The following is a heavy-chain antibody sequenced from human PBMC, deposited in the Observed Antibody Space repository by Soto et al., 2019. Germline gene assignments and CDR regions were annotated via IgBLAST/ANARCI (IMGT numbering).Heavy chain of an antibody. CDR1: GYTLTELS. V-gene: IGHV1-24*01. CDR2: MDPEDGET. CDR3: ARGWRDQLLPFDY. Sequence: GASVKVSCKVSGYTLTELSMHWVRQAPGKGLEWMGGMDPEDGETSYAQKFQGRVTMTRDTSTSTAYMELSSLRSEDTAVYYCARGWRDQLLPFDYWGQGTLVTVSS. J-gene: IGHJ4*02. D-gene: IGHD2-2*01.